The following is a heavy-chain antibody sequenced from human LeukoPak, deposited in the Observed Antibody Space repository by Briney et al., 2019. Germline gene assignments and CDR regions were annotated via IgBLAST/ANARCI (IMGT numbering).Heavy chain of an antibody. CDR1: GYTFSSYD. CDR2: MNPNSGNT. CDR3: ARGDRVQLWSDY. D-gene: IGHD5-18*01. V-gene: IGHV1-8*01. Sequence: ASVKVSCKASGYTFSSYDMNWVRQATGQGLEWMGWMNPNSGNTGYAQKFQGRVTMTRNTSTSTAYMELSSLRSEDTAVYYCARGDRVQLWSDYWGQGTLVTAFS. J-gene: IGHJ4*02.